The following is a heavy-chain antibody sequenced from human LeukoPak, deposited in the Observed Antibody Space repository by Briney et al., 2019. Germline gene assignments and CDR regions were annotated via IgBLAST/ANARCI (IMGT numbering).Heavy chain of an antibody. CDR2: IYYSGST. CDR3: ARHLYYGSGSYYYYSMDV. J-gene: IGHJ6*03. CDR1: GGSISSSSYY. V-gene: IGHV4-39*01. Sequence: SETLSLTCTVSGGSISSSSYYWGWIRQPPGKGLEWIGSIYYSGSTYYNPSLKSRVTISVDTSKNQFSLKLSSVTAADTAVYYCARHLYYGSGSYYYYSMDVWGKGTTVTVSS. D-gene: IGHD3-10*01.